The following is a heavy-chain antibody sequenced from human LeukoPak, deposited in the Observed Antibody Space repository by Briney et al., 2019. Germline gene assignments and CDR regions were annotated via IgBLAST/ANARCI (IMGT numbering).Heavy chain of an antibody. CDR3: ASTTGSYYYYGMDV. Sequence: GGSLRLSCAASGFILSSYSMHWVRQAPGKGLEWVAVISYDGSNKCYADSVKGRFTISRDNSKNTLYLQMNSLRPEDTAVYFCASTTGSYYYYGMDVWGQGTTVTVSS. D-gene: IGHD3-10*01. V-gene: IGHV3-30*03. CDR2: ISYDGSNK. J-gene: IGHJ6*02. CDR1: GFILSSYS.